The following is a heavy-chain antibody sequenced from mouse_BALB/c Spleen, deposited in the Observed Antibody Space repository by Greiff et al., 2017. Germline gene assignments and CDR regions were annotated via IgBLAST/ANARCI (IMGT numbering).Heavy chain of an antibody. CDR2: IYPGNSDT. J-gene: IGHJ4*01. Sequence: VQLQQSGTVLARPGASVKMSCKASGYSFTSYWMHWVKQRPGQGLEWIGAIYPGNSDTSYNQKFKGKAKLTAVTSASTAYMELSSLTNEDSAVFYCTRSRFYYAMDYWGQGTSVTVSS. CDR1: GYSFTSYW. V-gene: IGHV1-5*01. CDR3: TRSRFYYAMDY.